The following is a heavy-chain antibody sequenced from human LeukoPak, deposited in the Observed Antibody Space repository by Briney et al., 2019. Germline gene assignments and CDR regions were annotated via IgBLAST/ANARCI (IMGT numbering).Heavy chain of an antibody. V-gene: IGHV3-53*01. CDR2: VYSDGTT. CDR1: GFTVGSNY. D-gene: IGHD6-13*01. Sequence: GGSLRLSCAASGFTVGSNYMSWVRQAPGKGLEWVSLVYSDGTTFYPDSVKGRFTISRDNSKNTLYLQINSLRAEDTAVYYCARAAAAGTEYFDLWGQGTLVTVSS. CDR3: ARAAAAGTEYFDL. J-gene: IGHJ4*02.